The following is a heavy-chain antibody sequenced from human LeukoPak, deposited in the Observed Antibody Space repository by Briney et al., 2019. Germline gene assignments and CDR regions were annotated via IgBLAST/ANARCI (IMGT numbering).Heavy chain of an antibody. V-gene: IGHV3-30*03. CDR1: GFTFSSYG. CDR2: ISYDGSNK. D-gene: IGHD3-22*01. J-gene: IGHJ4*02. CDR3: ARDGGIYDSSGYSPDY. Sequence: GGSLRLSCAASGFTFSSYGMHWVRQAPGKGLEWVAVISYDGSNKYYADSVKGRFTISRDNSKNTLYLQMNSLRAEDTAVYYCARDGGIYDSSGYSPDYWGQGTLVTVSS.